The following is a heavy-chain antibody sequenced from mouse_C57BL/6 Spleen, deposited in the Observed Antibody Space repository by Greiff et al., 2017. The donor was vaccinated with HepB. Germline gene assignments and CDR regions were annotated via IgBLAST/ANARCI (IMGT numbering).Heavy chain of an antibody. Sequence: QVQLKQPGAELVMPGASVKLSCKASGYTFTSYWMHWVKQRPGQGLEWIGEIDPSDSYTNYNQKFKGKSTLTVDKSSSTAYMQLSSLTSEDSAVYYCLRYFDVWGTGTTVTVSS. CDR3: LRYFDV. CDR1: GYTFTSYW. J-gene: IGHJ1*03. V-gene: IGHV1-69*01. CDR2: IDPSDSYT.